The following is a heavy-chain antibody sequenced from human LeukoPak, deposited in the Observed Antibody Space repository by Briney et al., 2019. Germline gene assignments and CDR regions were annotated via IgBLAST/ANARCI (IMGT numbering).Heavy chain of an antibody. Sequence: PSETLSLTCTVPGGSISSSSYYWGWIRQPPGKGLEWIGSIYYSGSTYYNPSLKSRVTISVDTSKNQFSLKLSSVTAADTAVYYCATLSYYYDSSGYPFDIWGQGTMVTVSS. J-gene: IGHJ3*02. V-gene: IGHV4-39*01. CDR1: GGSISSSSYY. D-gene: IGHD3-22*01. CDR2: IYYSGST. CDR3: ATLSYYYDSSGYPFDI.